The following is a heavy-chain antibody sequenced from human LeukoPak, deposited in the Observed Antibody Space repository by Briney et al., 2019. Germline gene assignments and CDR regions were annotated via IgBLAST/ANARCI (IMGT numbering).Heavy chain of an antibody. CDR2: INPNSGDT. J-gene: IGHJ4*02. Sequence: VASVKVSCKASGYSFTGYYMHWVRQAPGQGLEWMGWINPNSGDTNYTQKFRGRVTMTRDTSISTAYMELSSLRSDDTAVYYCARNHIASFDYWGQGTLVTVSS. CDR1: GYSFTGYY. CDR3: ARNHIASFDY. D-gene: IGHD6-13*01. V-gene: IGHV1-2*02.